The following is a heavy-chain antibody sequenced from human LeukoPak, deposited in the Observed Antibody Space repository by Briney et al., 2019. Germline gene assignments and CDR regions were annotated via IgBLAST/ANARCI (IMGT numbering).Heavy chain of an antibody. J-gene: IGHJ6*03. V-gene: IGHV4-59*12. Sequence: SETLSLTCTVSGASISSSYWSWIRHPPGKGLEWIGYIYYTGITNYNRSLKSRVTISVDTSKNQFSLKLSSVTAADTAVYYCARGDTAMVPYYYYYMDVWGKGTTVTVSS. CDR2: IYYTGIT. D-gene: IGHD5-18*01. CDR3: ARGDTAMVPYYYYYMDV. CDR1: GASISSSY.